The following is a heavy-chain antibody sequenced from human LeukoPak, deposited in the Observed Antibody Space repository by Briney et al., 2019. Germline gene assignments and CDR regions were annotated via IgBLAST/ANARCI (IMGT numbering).Heavy chain of an antibody. D-gene: IGHD3-10*01. Sequence: GGTLRLSCAASGFAFSSYAMSWVRQAPGEGLEWVSTISGSGDSTYYADSVKGRFTISRDNSKKTLDLQMNSLRAEDTAEYYCAKLPGPGKANPLDSWGQGTLVIVSS. V-gene: IGHV3-23*01. CDR2: ISGSGDST. CDR3: AKLPGPGKANPLDS. J-gene: IGHJ4*02. CDR1: GFAFSSYA.